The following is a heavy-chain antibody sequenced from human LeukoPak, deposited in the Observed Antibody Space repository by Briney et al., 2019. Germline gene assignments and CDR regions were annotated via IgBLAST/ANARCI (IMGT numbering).Heavy chain of an antibody. J-gene: IGHJ4*02. CDR1: GFTFDDYT. CDR2: ISWDGGST. Sequence: GGSLRLSCAASGFTFDDYTMHWVRQAPGKGLEWVSLISWDGGSTYYADSVKGRFTISRDNSKNSLYLQMNSLRTEDTALYYCAKDISGSYFLGNCFDYWGQGTLVTVSS. CDR3: AKDISGSYFLGNCFDY. D-gene: IGHD1-26*01. V-gene: IGHV3-43*01.